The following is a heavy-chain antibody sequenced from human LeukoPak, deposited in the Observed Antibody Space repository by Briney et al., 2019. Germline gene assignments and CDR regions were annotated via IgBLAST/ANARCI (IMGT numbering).Heavy chain of an antibody. J-gene: IGHJ4*02. D-gene: IGHD6-13*01. CDR1: GGSISSSSYY. Sequence: SETLSLTCTVSGGSISSSSYYWGWVRQPPGKGLEWIGSIYYSGSTYYNPSLKSRVTISVDTSKNQFSLKLSSVTAADTAVYYCARAPITGAAAGTFDYWGQGTLVTVSS. CDR2: IYYSGST. CDR3: ARAPITGAAAGTFDY. V-gene: IGHV4-39*07.